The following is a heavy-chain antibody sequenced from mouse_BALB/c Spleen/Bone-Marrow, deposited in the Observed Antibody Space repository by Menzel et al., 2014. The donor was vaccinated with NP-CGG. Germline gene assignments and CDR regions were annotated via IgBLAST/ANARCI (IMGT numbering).Heavy chain of an antibody. J-gene: IGHJ2*02. CDR3: ARNYDYDAYYFDY. CDR1: GFSLTTYG. CDR2: ILSGGSS. Sequence: VHLVESGPGLVQPSQSLSITCTVPGFSLTTYGIHWIRQSPGKGLEWLGVILSGGSSDYNAAFISRVSINKDNSKSQVFFKMNSLQANDTAIYYCARNYDYDAYYFDYWGQGTFITVSP. D-gene: IGHD2-4*01. V-gene: IGHV2-2*02.